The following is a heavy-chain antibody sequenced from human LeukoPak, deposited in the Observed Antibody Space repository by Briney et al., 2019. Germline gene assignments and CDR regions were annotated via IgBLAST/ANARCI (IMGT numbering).Heavy chain of an antibody. CDR2: INGGGSPI. D-gene: IGHD3-3*01. CDR3: VRVYYDFSSYYMDV. CDR1: GFTFSRDS. V-gene: IGHV3-48*01. J-gene: IGHJ6*03. Sequence: GGSLRLSCAASGFTFSRDSMNWVRQAPGKGLEWVSYINGGGSPIYYADSVRGRFTISRDNAKNSLYLQMNSLRAEDTAVYYCVRVYYDFSSYYMDVWGKGTTVTVSS.